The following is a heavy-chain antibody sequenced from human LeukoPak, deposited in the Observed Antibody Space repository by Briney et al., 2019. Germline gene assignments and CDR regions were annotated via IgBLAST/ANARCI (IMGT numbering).Heavy chain of an antibody. CDR2: ISPSGTTM. CDR3: ARYKGLGD. D-gene: IGHD1-1*01. Sequence: SLRLSCAASGFTFSDNYMRWIRHAPGKGLEWVSYISPSGTTMFYADSVKGRFTISRDNAKSSLSLQMNSLRAEDSAVYYCARYKGLGDWGQGTLVTVSS. V-gene: IGHV3-11*01. J-gene: IGHJ4*02. CDR1: GFTFSDNY.